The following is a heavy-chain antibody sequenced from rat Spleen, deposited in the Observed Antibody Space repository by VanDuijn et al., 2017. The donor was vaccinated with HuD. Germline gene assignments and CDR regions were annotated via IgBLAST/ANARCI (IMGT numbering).Heavy chain of an antibody. CDR3: TTGGTTLYVMDV. D-gene: IGHD1-10*01. J-gene: IGHJ4*01. Sequence: EVQLAESGGGLVQPGRSMKLSCAASGFTFSNYDMAWVRQAPTKGLEWVASITYDGSSTYYRGSVKGRFTISRDYAKSTLYLQMDSLRSEETATYYCTTGGTTLYVMDVWGQGASVTVSS. CDR2: ITYDGSST. V-gene: IGHV5-20*01. CDR1: GFTFSNYD.